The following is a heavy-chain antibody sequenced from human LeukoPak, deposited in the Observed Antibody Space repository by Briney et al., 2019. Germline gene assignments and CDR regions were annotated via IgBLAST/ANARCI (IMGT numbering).Heavy chain of an antibody. Sequence: ASVKVSCKASGYTFTSNYIHWVRQAPGQGLEWMGMIYPRDGSTSYAQKFQGRVTVTRDTSTSTVYMELSSLRSEDTAVYYCARAVGATIDYWGQGTLVTVSS. J-gene: IGHJ4*02. V-gene: IGHV1-46*01. D-gene: IGHD1-26*01. CDR3: ARAVGATIDY. CDR2: IYPRDGST. CDR1: GYTFTSNY.